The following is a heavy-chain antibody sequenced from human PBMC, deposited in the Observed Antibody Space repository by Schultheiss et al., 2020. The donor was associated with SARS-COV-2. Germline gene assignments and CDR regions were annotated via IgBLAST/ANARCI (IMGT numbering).Heavy chain of an antibody. J-gene: IGHJ4*02. CDR1: GFTFSSYG. CDR2: ISYDGSNK. CDR3: ARGEYYDSSGYYFADFDY. D-gene: IGHD3-22*01. V-gene: IGHV3-30*19. Sequence: GGSLRLSCAASGFTFSSYGMHWVRQAPGKGLEWVAVISYDGSNKYYADSVKGRFTISRDNSKNTLYLQMNSLRAEDTAVYYCARGEYYDSSGYYFADFDYWGQGTLVTVSS.